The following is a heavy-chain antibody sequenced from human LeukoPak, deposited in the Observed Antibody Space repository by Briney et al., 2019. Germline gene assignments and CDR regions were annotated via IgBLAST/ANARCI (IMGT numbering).Heavy chain of an antibody. D-gene: IGHD3-22*01. V-gene: IGHV3-30*18. J-gene: IGHJ4*02. Sequence: GGSLRLSCAASGFTFDDYGMSWVRQAPGKGLEWVAVISYDGSNKYYADSVKGRFTISRDNSKNTLYLQMNSLRAEDTAVYYCAKEMTMIVVVSPFDYWGRGTLVTVSS. CDR1: GFTFDDYG. CDR2: ISYDGSNK. CDR3: AKEMTMIVVVSPFDY.